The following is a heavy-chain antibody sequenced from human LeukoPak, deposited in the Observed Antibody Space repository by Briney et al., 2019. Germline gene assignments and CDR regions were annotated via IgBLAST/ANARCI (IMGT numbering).Heavy chain of an antibody. Sequence: GGSLRLSCAASGFTFSSYSMKWARQAPGKGLEWVSSISSSSSYIYYADSVKGRFTISRDNAKNTLYLQMNSLRAEDTAVYYCARARWNVFDYWGQGTLVTVSS. V-gene: IGHV3-21*01. D-gene: IGHD1-1*01. CDR3: ARARWNVFDY. J-gene: IGHJ4*02. CDR2: ISSSSSYI. CDR1: GFTFSSYS.